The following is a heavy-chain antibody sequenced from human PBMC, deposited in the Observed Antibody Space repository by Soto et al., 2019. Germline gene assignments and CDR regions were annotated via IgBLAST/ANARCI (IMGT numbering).Heavy chain of an antibody. CDR2: ISDSGRII. Sequence: GGSLRLSCAASGFIFSDYDMNWVRQAPGKGLEWLSYISDSGRIIYNADSVKGRFTISRDNAKNSLYLQMNSLRAEDTAVYYCARVVRYYDSSGYSRIDALDIWGQGTMVTVSS. V-gene: IGHV3-48*03. D-gene: IGHD3-22*01. J-gene: IGHJ3*02. CDR3: ARVVRYYDSSGYSRIDALDI. CDR1: GFIFSDYD.